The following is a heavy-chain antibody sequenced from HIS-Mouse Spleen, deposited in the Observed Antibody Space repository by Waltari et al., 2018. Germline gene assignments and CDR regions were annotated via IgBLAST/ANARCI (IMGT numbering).Heavy chain of an antibody. J-gene: IGHJ4*02. V-gene: IGHV4-34*01. Sequence: QVQLQQWGAGLLKPSETLSLTCAVHGGSFSGYYWRWIRQPPGKGLEWIGEINHSGSTNYNPSLKSRVTISVDTSKNQFSLKLSSVTAADTAVYYCARGLPAIAAAAYFDYWGQGTLVTVSS. CDR3: ARGLPAIAAAAYFDY. CDR1: GGSFSGYY. CDR2: INHSGST. D-gene: IGHD6-13*01.